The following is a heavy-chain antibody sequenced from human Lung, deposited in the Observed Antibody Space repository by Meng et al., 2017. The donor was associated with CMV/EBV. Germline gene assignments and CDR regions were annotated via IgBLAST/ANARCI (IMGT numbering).Heavy chain of an antibody. CDR2: IIPIFGTA. CDR1: GGTFSSYA. V-gene: IGHV1-69*05. D-gene: IGHD3-10*01. Sequence: SXXVSXKASGGTFSSYAISWVRQAPGQGLEWMGGIIPIFGTANYAQKFQGRVTITTDESTSTAYMELSSLRSDDTAVYYCARGRGDPDMLAYYAMDVWGQGTTVTVSS. CDR3: ARGRGDPDMLAYYAMDV. J-gene: IGHJ6*02.